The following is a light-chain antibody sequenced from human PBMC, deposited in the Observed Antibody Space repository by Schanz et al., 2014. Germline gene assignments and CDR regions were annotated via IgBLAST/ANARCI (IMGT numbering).Light chain of an antibody. Sequence: DIVMTQSPDSLAVSLGGRATINCKTSQSVFYGNTNKTYLSWYQLKPGHPPRLVIYWASARDIGVPDRFSGSESGTDFKRKRRRMEKEDFAVEDCQQYGSSPITFGPGTKVDIK. V-gene: IGKV4-1*01. J-gene: IGKJ3*01. CDR1: QSVFYGNTNKTY. CDR3: QQYGSSPIT. CDR2: WAS.